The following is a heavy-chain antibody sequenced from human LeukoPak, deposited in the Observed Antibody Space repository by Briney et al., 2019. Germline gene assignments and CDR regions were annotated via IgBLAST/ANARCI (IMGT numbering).Heavy chain of an antibody. Sequence: GGSLRLSCAASGFTFSKYWMLWVRQAPEKGLESVSRINTDGTVTTYADSVKGRFTVSRDNADNTMFLQMNSVRDEDTAVYYCATKQWLAPPPDSWGQGTPVPVSS. J-gene: IGHJ4*02. CDR1: GFTFSKYW. V-gene: IGHV3-74*01. D-gene: IGHD6-19*01. CDR3: ATKQWLAPPPDS. CDR2: INTDGTVT.